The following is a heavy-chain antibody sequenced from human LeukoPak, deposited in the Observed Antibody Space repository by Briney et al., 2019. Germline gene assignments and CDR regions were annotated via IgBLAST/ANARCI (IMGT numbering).Heavy chain of an antibody. Sequence: ASVKVSRKASGYTFTGYYMHWVRQAPGQGLEWMGWINPNSGGTNYAQKFQGRVTMTRDTSISTAYMELSRLRSDDTAVYYCARDIVVVVAAENWFDPWGQGTLVTVSS. J-gene: IGHJ5*02. CDR1: GYTFTGYY. V-gene: IGHV1-2*02. CDR2: INPNSGGT. D-gene: IGHD2-15*01. CDR3: ARDIVVVVAAENWFDP.